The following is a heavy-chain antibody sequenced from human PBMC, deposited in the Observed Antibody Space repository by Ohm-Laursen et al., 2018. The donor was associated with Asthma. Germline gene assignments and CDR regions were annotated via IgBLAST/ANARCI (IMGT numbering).Heavy chain of an antibody. Sequence: PTQTLTLTCTFSGFSLSTSGVGVGWIRQPPGKALEWLALIYWNDDKRYSPSLKSRLTITKDTSKNQVVLTMTNMDPVDTATYFCARINPNYGDPHGWFDPWGQGTLVTVSS. CDR2: IYWNDDK. V-gene: IGHV2-5*01. CDR1: GFSLSTSGVG. CDR3: ARINPNYGDPHGWFDP. J-gene: IGHJ5*02. D-gene: IGHD4-17*01.